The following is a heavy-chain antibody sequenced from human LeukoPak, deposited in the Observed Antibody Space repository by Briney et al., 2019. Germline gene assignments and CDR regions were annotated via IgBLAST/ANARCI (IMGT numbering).Heavy chain of an antibody. CDR1: GYTFTGYY. V-gene: IGHV1-2*02. CDR3: ARAFSSGWYPYSIGGLWFDY. CDR2: INPNSGGT. D-gene: IGHD6-19*01. J-gene: IGHJ4*02. Sequence: ASVKVSCKASGYTFTGYYMHWVRQAPGQGLEWMGWINPNSGGTNYAQKFQGRVTISVDTSKNQFSLKLSSVTAADTAVYYCARAFSSGWYPYSIGGLWFDYWGQGTLVTVSS.